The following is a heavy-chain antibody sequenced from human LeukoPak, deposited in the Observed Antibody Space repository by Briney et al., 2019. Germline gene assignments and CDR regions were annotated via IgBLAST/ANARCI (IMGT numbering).Heavy chain of an antibody. V-gene: IGHV3-7*01. D-gene: IGHD3-10*01. CDR2: IKNDGSDK. CDR1: GFNFSSYW. CDR3: ARDLTIHYYGSGKSTTN. Sequence: GGSLRLSCTASGFNFSSYWMSWVRQAPGKGLEWVANIKNDGSDKYYVDSVKGRFTISSDNAKNSLYLQMNSLRADDTAVYHCARDLTIHYYGSGKSTTNWGQGTLVTVSS. J-gene: IGHJ4*02.